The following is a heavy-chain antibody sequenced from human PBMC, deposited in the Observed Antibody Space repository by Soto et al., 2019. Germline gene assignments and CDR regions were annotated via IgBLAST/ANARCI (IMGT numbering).Heavy chain of an antibody. D-gene: IGHD6-19*01. J-gene: IGHJ4*02. CDR2: VTGSGGTT. V-gene: IGHV3-23*01. CDR3: AKSDRSSGWYSSPFDY. CDR1: GFTFSSYA. Sequence: GGSLRLSCAASGFTFSSYAMSWVRQAPGKGLEWVSFVTGSGGTTYYADSVKGRFAIYRDNSKNTLYLQMNSLRAEDTAVYYCAKSDRSSGWYSSPFDYWGQGTLVTVSS.